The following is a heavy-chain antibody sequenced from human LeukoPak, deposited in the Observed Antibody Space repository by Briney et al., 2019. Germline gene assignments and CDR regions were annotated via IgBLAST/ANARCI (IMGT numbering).Heavy chain of an antibody. Sequence: GGSLRLSCAASGFTFDDYGMSWVRQAPGKGLEWVSGINWNSGSTGHADSVKGRFTISRDNAKNSLYLQMNSLRAEDTALYYCARDGGSGSYYNDGFDYWGQGTLVTVSS. D-gene: IGHD3-10*01. J-gene: IGHJ4*02. CDR1: GFTFDDYG. CDR2: INWNSGST. CDR3: ARDGGSGSYYNDGFDY. V-gene: IGHV3-20*04.